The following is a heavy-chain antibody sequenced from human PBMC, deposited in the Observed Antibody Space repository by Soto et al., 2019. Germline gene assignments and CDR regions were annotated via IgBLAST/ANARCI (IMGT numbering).Heavy chain of an antibody. CDR3: AKRRNVLRFLEWSSGMEV. Sequence: GGSLRLSCAASGFTFSSYDIHWVRQAPGKGLEWVAFISYDGSNKYYTDSVKGRFAISRDNSKNTLYLQMNGLRGEDTAVYYCAKRRNVLRFLEWSSGMEVWGQGTTVTVSS. D-gene: IGHD3-3*01. CDR2: ISYDGSNK. J-gene: IGHJ6*02. V-gene: IGHV3-30*18. CDR1: GFTFSSYD.